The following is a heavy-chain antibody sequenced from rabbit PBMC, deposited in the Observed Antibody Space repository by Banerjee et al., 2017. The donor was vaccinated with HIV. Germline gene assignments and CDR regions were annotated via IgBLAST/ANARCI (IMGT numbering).Heavy chain of an antibody. CDR1: GFSFSSSYW. J-gene: IGHJ4*01. D-gene: IGHD8-1*01. CDR3: ARAAYAGGGYAWYFNL. V-gene: IGHV1S40*01. CDR2: IDAGSSGIT. Sequence: QSLEESGGDLVKPGASLTLTCTASGFSFSSSYWICWVRQAPGKGLEWIACIDAGSSGITYYASWAKGRVTISKTSSTTVTLQMTSLTAADTATYFCARAAYAGGGYAWYFNLWGQGTLVTVS.